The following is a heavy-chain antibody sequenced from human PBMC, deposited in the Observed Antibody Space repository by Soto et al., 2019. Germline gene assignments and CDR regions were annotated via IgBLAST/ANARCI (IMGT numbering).Heavy chain of an antibody. J-gene: IGHJ5*02. CDR1: GFTFSSYG. Sequence: QVQLVESGGGVVQPGRSLRLSCAASGFTFSSYGMHWVRQAPGKGLEWVAVISYDGSNTYYADSVKGRFTISIDNSKNTLYLQMNSLRAEDTAVYYCASLGGVRPPTHWFDPWGQGTLVTVSS. V-gene: IGHV3-30*03. CDR3: ASLGGVRPPTHWFDP. CDR2: ISYDGSNT. D-gene: IGHD3-16*01.